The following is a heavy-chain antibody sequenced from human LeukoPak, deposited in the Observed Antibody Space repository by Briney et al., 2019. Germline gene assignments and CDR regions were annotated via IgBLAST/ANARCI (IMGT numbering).Heavy chain of an antibody. CDR1: GYTFTSYG. CDR2: ISGYNGNT. CDR3: AREYYDFWSGPQNDAFDV. J-gene: IGHJ3*01. Sequence: ASVKVSCKASGYTFTSYGISWVRQAPGQGLEWMGWISGYNGNTKYAKKLQGRVTMTTDTSTSTAYMELTSLRSDDTAVYYCAREYYDFWSGPQNDAFDVWGQGTMVTVSS. D-gene: IGHD3-3*01. V-gene: IGHV1-18*01.